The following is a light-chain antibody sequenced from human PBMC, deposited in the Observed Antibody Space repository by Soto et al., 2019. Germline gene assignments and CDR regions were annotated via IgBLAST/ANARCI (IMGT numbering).Light chain of an antibody. CDR1: QSIGTY. Sequence: DIQMTQSPSSLSASVGDRVTITCRASQSIGTYLHWYQQKSGKAPKLLIYHAFSLQSGVPSRFTGSGSGTDFTLTITSLQPEDFATYYCLQSASAPRTFGQGTNLEIK. CDR3: LQSASAPRT. J-gene: IGKJ2*01. CDR2: HAF. V-gene: IGKV1-39*01.